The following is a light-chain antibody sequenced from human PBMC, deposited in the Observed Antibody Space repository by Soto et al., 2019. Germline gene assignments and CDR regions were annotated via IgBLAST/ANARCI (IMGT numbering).Light chain of an antibody. Sequence: DIQMTQSPSSLSASVGDRVTITCRASQSISSYLNWYQQKPGKAPKLLIYAAYSLQSGVPSRFSGSGSGTDFTLTISSLQPEDFATYYSTFGQGTKLEIK. V-gene: IGKV1-39*01. CDR3: T. J-gene: IGKJ2*01. CDR2: AAY. CDR1: QSISSY.